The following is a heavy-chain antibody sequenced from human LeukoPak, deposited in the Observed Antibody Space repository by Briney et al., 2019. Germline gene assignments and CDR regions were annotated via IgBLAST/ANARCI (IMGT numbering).Heavy chain of an antibody. Sequence: GGSLRLSCAASGFTFSSYSMNWVRQAPGKGLEWVSSISSSYYIYYADSVKGRFTISRDNAKNSLYLQMNSLRAEDTAVYYCXXEGKLELRKNFDYWGQGTLVTVSS. J-gene: IGHJ4*02. D-gene: IGHD1-7*01. CDR1: GFTFSSYS. CDR3: XXEGKLELRKNFDY. V-gene: IGHV3-21*01. CDR2: ISSSYYI.